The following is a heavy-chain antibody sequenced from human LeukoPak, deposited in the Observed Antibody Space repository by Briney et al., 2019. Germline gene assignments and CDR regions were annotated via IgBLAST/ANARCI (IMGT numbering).Heavy chain of an antibody. D-gene: IGHD1-7*01. CDR2: IKADGSEE. J-gene: IGHJ4*02. V-gene: IGHV3-7*01. Sequence: PGGSLRLSCVTSGFSFSNYLMNWVRLAPGKGLEWVAIIKADGSEEHYVDSVRGRFTVSRDNAKNSLYLQMSSLRVEDTAVYYCARSNYGPENWGQGTLVTVSS. CDR1: GFSFSNYL. CDR3: ARSNYGPEN.